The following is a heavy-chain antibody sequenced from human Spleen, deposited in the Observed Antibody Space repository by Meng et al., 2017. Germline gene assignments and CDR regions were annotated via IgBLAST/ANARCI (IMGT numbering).Heavy chain of an antibody. D-gene: IGHD3-22*01. CDR3: ARNYYDSSASEPVFDY. V-gene: IGHV3-30*03. Sequence: GESLKISCAASGFTFSDYYMSWIRQAPGKGLEWVAVISDDGSNKYYADSVRGRFTISRDNSKNTLYLQMSSLRAEDTAVYYCARNYYDSSASEPVFDYWGQGMLVTVSS. J-gene: IGHJ4*02. CDR2: ISDDGSNK. CDR1: GFTFSDYY.